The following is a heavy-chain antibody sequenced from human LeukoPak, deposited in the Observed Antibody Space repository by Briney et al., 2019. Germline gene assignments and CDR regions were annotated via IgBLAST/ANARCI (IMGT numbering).Heavy chain of an antibody. CDR2: IYYSGST. D-gene: IGHD5-12*01. CDR1: GGSISSGVYY. J-gene: IGHJ3*02. CDR3: ARADVDSFDAFDI. V-gene: IGHV4-31*03. Sequence: SETLSLTRTVSGGSISSGVYYSSWTRQHPGKGLEWMGYIYYSGSTYYNPSLKGRFTISVDTSKNQFSLKLSSVTAADTAVYYCARADVDSFDAFDIWGQGTMVTVSS.